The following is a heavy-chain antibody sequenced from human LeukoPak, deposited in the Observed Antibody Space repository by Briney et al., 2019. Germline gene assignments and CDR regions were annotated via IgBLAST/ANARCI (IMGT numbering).Heavy chain of an antibody. CDR3: ARAGFDDYVWGSYRHTGFDY. CDR1: GGSINIYY. V-gene: IGHV4-59*01. Sequence: SETLSLTCTVSGGSINIYYWNWIRQPPGKGLEWIGYIYYTGNTKNIGSTSYNPSLNSRVTTSVDTSKNQFSLKLSSVTAADTAVYYCARAGFDDYVWGSYRHTGFDYWGQGTLVTVSS. D-gene: IGHD3-16*02. CDR2: IYYTGNTKNIGST. J-gene: IGHJ4*02.